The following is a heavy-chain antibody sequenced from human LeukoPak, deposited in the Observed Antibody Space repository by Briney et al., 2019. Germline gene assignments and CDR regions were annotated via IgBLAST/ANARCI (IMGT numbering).Heavy chain of an antibody. CDR2: IYYRGST. CDR1: GDSISSYY. J-gene: IGHJ2*01. CDR3: ARAKYSSSRAVFFDL. V-gene: IGHV4-59*12. Sequence: SETLSLTCTVSGDSISSYYWSWIRQPPGKGLEWIGYIYYRGSTNYNPSLKSRVTISVDKSKNQFSLKLSSVTAADTAVYYCARAKYSSSRAVFFDLLGRGTLVTGSS. D-gene: IGHD6-13*01.